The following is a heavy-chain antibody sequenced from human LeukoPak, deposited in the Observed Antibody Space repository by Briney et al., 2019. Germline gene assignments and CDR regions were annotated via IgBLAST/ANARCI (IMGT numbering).Heavy chain of an antibody. CDR1: GGTFSSYA. D-gene: IGHD3-10*01. J-gene: IGHJ6*03. CDR2: MNPNSGNT. Sequence: ASVKVSCKASGGTFSSYAINWVRQATGQGLECMGWMNPNSGNTGYAQKFQGRVTMTRNTSISTAYMELSSLRSEDTAVYYCATADPMVRGSYYYYMDVWGKGTTVTISS. CDR3: ATADPMVRGSYYYYMDV. V-gene: IGHV1-8*02.